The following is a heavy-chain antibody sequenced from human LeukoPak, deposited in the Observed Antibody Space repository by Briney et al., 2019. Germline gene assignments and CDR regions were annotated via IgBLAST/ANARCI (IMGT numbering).Heavy chain of an antibody. V-gene: IGHV3-23*01. Sequence: PTGGSLRLSCAASGFTFSSYAMSWVRQAPGKGLEWVSAISGSGGSTYYAGSVKGRFTISRDNSKNTLYLQMNSLRAEDTAVYYCAKDSVDYGESVYYFDYWGQGTLVTVSS. J-gene: IGHJ4*02. D-gene: IGHD4-17*01. CDR2: ISGSGGST. CDR1: GFTFSSYA. CDR3: AKDSVDYGESVYYFDY.